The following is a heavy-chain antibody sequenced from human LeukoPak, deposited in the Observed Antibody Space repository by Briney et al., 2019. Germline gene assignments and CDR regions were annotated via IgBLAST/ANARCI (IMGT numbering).Heavy chain of an antibody. V-gene: IGHV3-74*01. J-gene: IGHJ4*02. CDR3: TTLYSGAMDY. D-gene: IGHD1-26*01. Sequence: GGSLRLSCAASGFSFNTYWMYWVRHVPEKGLVWVSRIKTDGSSTSYADSVKGRFTISRDNAKNTLYLQMNSLRAEGTAVYYCTTLYSGAMDYWGQGTLVTVSS. CDR2: IKTDGSST. CDR1: GFSFNTYW.